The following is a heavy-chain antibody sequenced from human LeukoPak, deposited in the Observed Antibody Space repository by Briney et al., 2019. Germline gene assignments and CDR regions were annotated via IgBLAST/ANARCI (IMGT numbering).Heavy chain of an antibody. CDR1: GFTFSSYG. CDR2: IYSGGST. J-gene: IGHJ4*02. CDR3: ARGGSRVPFDY. Sequence: PGGSLRLSCAASGFTFSSYGMHWVRQAPGKGLEWVSVIYSGGSTYYADSVKGRFTISRDNSKNTVYLEMNSLRAEDTAVYYCARGGSRVPFDYWGQGTLVTVSS. V-gene: IGHV3-53*01. D-gene: IGHD3-10*01.